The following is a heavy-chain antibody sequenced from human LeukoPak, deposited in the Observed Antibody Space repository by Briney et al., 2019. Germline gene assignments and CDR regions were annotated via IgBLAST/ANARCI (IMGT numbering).Heavy chain of an antibody. CDR2: ISGSGGST. V-gene: IGHV3-23*01. CDR1: GFIFSSYA. J-gene: IGHJ4*02. Sequence: GGSLRLSCAASGFIFSSYAMTWVRQAPGKGPEWVSGISGSGGSTYYADSVKGRFTISRDNSKNTLYLQMNSLRAEDTAVYYCAKESGDCSGGSCYPLLYWGQGTLVTVSS. CDR3: AKESGDCSGGSCYPLLY. D-gene: IGHD2-15*01.